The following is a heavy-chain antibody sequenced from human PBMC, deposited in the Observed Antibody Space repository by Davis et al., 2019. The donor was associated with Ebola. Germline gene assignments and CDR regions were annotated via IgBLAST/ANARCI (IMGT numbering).Heavy chain of an antibody. D-gene: IGHD3-22*01. CDR2: ISWNSRSL. V-gene: IGHV3-9*01. CDR1: GFIFDDYA. Sequence: SLKISCAASGFIFDDYAMHWVRQAPGKGLQWVAGISWNSRSLEHADSVKGRFTISRDNAKSALYLQMNSLRAEDTAVYYCARRCSDNSAFYRYFDYWGQGTLVTVSS. CDR3: ARRCSDNSAFYRYFDY. J-gene: IGHJ4*02.